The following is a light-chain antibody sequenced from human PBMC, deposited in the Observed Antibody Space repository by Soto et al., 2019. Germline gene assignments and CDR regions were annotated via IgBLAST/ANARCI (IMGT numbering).Light chain of an antibody. CDR2: DVI. Sequence: QSALTQPRSVSGSPGQSVTISCTGTSSDVGRYNFVSWYQQHPDKAPKLMIYDVIKRPSGVPDRFSGSKSGNTASLTIYRLQAQDEADYHCCSYAGSYTNVFGTGTKVAVL. J-gene: IGLJ1*01. CDR3: CSYAGSYTNV. V-gene: IGLV2-11*01. CDR1: SSDVGRYNF.